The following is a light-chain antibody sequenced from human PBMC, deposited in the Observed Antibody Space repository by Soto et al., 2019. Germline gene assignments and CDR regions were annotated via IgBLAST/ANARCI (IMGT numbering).Light chain of an antibody. J-gene: IGLJ2*01. CDR2: RDS. CDR3: AEWDDSLKV. V-gene: IGLV1-47*01. CDR1: SSNIGSNF. Sequence: QSVLTQPPSASGTPGQRVTISCSGSSSNIGSNFVYWYQQLPGTAPKLPIYRDSQRPSGVPDRFSGSKSGTSASLAISGLRSEDEADYYCAEWDDSLKVFGGGTKLTVL.